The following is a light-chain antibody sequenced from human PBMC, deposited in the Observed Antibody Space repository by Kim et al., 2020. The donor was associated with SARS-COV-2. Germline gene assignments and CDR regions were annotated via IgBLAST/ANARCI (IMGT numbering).Light chain of an antibody. CDR3: QQYNNWPLHT. V-gene: IGKV3-15*01. Sequence: EIVMTQSPATLSVSPGERATLSCRASQSVSSNLAWYQQKPSQAPRLLIYGASTRATGIPARFSGSGSGTEFTLTISSLPSEDFAVYYCQQYNNWPLHTLGQGNKLEI. J-gene: IGKJ2*01. CDR1: QSVSSN. CDR2: GAS.